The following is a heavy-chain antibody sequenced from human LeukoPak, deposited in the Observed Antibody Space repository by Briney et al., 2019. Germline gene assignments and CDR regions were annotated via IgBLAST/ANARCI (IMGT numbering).Heavy chain of an antibody. CDR2: INPNSGGT. D-gene: IGHD6-19*01. V-gene: IGHV1-2*02. J-gene: IGHJ4*02. CDR3: ARDFLSSGWYHPFDY. CDR1: GHTFTAYY. Sequence: ASVKVSCKASGHTFTAYYMHWVRHAPGQGLEWMGWINPNSGGTNYAQKFQGRVTMTRDTSISTVYMELSRLRSDDTAVYYCARDFLSSGWYHPFDYWGQGILVTVSS.